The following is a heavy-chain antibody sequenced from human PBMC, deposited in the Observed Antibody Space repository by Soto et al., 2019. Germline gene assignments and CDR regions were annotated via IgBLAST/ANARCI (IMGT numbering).Heavy chain of an antibody. V-gene: IGHV3-7*01. J-gene: IGHJ3*02. CDR1: GFTFSSYW. CDR3: ARQYYYYDFWSGYYSDAFDI. CDR2: IKQDGSEK. Sequence: GGSLRLSCAASGFTFSSYWMSWVRQAPGKGLEWVANIKQDGSEKYYVDSVKGRFTISRDNAKNSLYLQMNSLRAEDTAVYYCARQYYYYDFWSGYYSDAFDIWGQGTMVTVSS. D-gene: IGHD3-3*01.